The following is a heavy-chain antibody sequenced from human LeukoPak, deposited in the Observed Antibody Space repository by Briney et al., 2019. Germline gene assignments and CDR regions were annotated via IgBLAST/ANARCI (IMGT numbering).Heavy chain of an antibody. Sequence: PSETLSLTCTVSGGSISSSSYYWVWIRPPPGQELDWIGSIYYSGSTYYYPSLKSRVTISVDTSKTHFSLKLSSVTAADTAVYYCARRYLRGLLWFGELNWFDPWGQGTLVTVSS. CDR2: IYYSGST. D-gene: IGHD3-10*01. CDR1: GGSISSSSYY. J-gene: IGHJ5*02. CDR3: ARRYLRGLLWFGELNWFDP. V-gene: IGHV4-39*01.